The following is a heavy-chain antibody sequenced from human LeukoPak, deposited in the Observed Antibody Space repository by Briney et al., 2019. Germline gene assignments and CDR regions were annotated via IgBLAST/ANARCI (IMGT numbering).Heavy chain of an antibody. CDR2: IYYSGST. CDR3: ARGKKGHCYGSGSYPDY. Sequence: GSLRLSCAASGFTFSSYSMNWVRQAPGKGLEWIGTIYYSGSTYYNPSLKSRVTISVDTSKNQFSLKLSSVTAADTAVYYCARGKKGHCYGSGSYPDYWGQGTLVTVSS. CDR1: GFTFSSYS. V-gene: IGHV4-59*01. J-gene: IGHJ4*02. D-gene: IGHD3-10*01.